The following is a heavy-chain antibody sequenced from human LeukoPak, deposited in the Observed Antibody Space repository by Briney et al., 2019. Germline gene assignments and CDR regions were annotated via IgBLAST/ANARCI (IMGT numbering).Heavy chain of an antibody. CDR1: GGSISSSSYY. Sequence: SETLSLTCTVSGGSISSSSYYWGWIRQPPGKGLEWIGSIYYSGSTYYNPSLKSRVTISLDTSKTQFSLKLTSVTAADTAVYYCARVRPYDYVWGSKRRYYFDYWGQGTLVTVSS. J-gene: IGHJ4*02. V-gene: IGHV4-39*07. CDR3: ARVRPYDYVWGSKRRYYFDY. CDR2: IYYSGST. D-gene: IGHD3-16*01.